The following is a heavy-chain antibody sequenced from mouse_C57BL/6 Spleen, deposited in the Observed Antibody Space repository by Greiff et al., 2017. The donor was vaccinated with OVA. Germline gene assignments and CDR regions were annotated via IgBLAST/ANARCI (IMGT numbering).Heavy chain of an antibody. CDR3: ARIYYGNYDYAMDY. Sequence: EVMLVESGGGLVQPGGSLKLSCAASGIDFSRYWMSWVRRAPGKGLEWIGEINPDSSTINYAPSLKDKFIISRDNAKNTLYLQMSKVRSEDTALYYCARIYYGNYDYAMDYWGQGTSVTVSS. V-gene: IGHV4-1*01. D-gene: IGHD2-1*01. J-gene: IGHJ4*01. CDR2: INPDSSTI. CDR1: GIDFSRYW.